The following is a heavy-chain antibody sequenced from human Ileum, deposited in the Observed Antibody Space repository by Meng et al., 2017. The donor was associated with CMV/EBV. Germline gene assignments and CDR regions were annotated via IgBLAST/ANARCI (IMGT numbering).Heavy chain of an antibody. V-gene: IGHV4-34*01. CDR3: ARGRQGYCSGGSCSLYYFDY. D-gene: IGHD2-15*01. CDR2: INHSGST. J-gene: IGHJ4*02. CDR1: GGSLSGYY. Sequence: GSLRLSCAVYGGSLSGYYWSWIRQPPGKGLEWIGEINHSGSTNYNPSLKSRVTISVDASKNQFSLKLSSVTAADTAVYYCARGRQGYCSGGSCSLYYFDYRGQGTLVTVSS.